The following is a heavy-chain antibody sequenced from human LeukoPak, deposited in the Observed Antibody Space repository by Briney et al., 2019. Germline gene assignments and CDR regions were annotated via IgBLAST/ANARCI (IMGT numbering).Heavy chain of an antibody. J-gene: IGHJ4*02. Sequence: GASVKVSCKASGYTFTGYYMHWVRQAPGQGLEWMGWINPSSGGTNYAQKFQGRVTMTRDTSISTAYMELSRLRSDDTAVYYCARERDCSSTSCYPDYWGQGTLVTVSS. CDR2: INPSSGGT. CDR1: GYTFTGYY. D-gene: IGHD2-2*01. V-gene: IGHV1-2*02. CDR3: ARERDCSSTSCYPDY.